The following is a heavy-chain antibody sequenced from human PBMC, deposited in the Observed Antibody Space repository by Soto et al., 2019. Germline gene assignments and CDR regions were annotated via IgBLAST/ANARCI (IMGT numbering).Heavy chain of an antibody. CDR1: GYNFINHW. V-gene: IGHV5-51*01. J-gene: IGHJ5*02. D-gene: IGHD6-19*01. CDR3: AKLGGGIGIAVPAS. CDR2: IYPADSDT. Sequence: EVQLVQSGAEVKKPGESLKISCKASGYNFINHWIGWVRQKPGKGLEWMGIIYPADSDTRYSPSLHGQVTISVDKSISAAYLQWNSLNASDTAMYYCAKLGGGIGIAVPASWGQGSLVIVSS.